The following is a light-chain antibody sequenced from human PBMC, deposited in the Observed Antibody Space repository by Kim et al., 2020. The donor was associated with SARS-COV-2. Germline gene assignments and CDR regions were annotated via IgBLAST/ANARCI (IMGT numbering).Light chain of an antibody. CDR1: NIGSKN. Sequence: SYELTQPLSVSVALGQTARITCGGNNIGSKNVHWYQQKPGQAPVLVIYRDSNRPAGIPERFSGSNSGNTATLPISRAQAGDEADYYCQVWDSSTVVFGGGTQLTVL. CDR3: QVWDSSTVV. CDR2: RDS. J-gene: IGLJ2*01. V-gene: IGLV3-9*01.